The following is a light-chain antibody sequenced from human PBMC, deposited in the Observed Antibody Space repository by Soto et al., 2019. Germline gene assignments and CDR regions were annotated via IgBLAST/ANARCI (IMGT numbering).Light chain of an antibody. Sequence: EIVLTQSPATLSVSPGDRATLSCRASQSISSDLAWFQQKPGQAPRFLIHDASTRATGITARFSGSGSEPEFTLTISSLQSEDFAIYYCQQYNNWPLTFGGGTKVEIK. CDR3: QQYNNWPLT. J-gene: IGKJ4*01. V-gene: IGKV3-15*01. CDR1: QSISSD. CDR2: DAS.